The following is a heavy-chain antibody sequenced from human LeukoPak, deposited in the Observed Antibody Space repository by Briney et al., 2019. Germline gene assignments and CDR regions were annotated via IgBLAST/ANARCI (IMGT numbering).Heavy chain of an antibody. J-gene: IGHJ4*02. V-gene: IGHV3-11*03. CDR1: GFTFSDYY. D-gene: IGHD2-15*01. Sequence: PGGSLRLSCAASGFTFSDYYMTWIRRAPGKGLEWVSYISDSSGFTNYADSVRGRFTISRDNAKNSLYLQMSTLRAEDTAVYYCAKYVVGGSSYYFDYWGQGTLVTVSS. CDR3: AKYVVGGSSYYFDY. CDR2: ISDSSGFT.